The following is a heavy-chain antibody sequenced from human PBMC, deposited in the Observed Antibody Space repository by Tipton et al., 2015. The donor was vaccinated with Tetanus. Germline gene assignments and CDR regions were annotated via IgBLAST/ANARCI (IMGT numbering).Heavy chain of an antibody. CDR3: ARDSYYSSRWSFADY. CDR2: IYQTDST. Sequence: TLSLTCALSGGLITTGGYSWGWIRQTPGQGLEWIGYIYQTDSTYYNPSLRSRLTISISRSKNQFSLKLTSVTAADTAVYYCARDSYYSSRWSFADYWGQGTLVTVSS. J-gene: IGHJ4*02. CDR1: GGLITTGGYS. D-gene: IGHD3-22*01. V-gene: IGHV4-30-2*01.